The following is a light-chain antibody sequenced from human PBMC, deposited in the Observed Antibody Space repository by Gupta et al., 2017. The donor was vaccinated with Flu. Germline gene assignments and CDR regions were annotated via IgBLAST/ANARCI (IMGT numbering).Light chain of an antibody. CDR1: SGSVSTSYY. V-gene: IGLV8-61*01. Sequence: QPVVTQEPSFSVSPGGTVTLTCALSSGSVSTSYYPSWYQQTPGQAPRTLIYSTNTRSSGVPDRFSGSILENKAALTITGAQADDESDYYCVLYMGSGISVFGGGTKLTVL. J-gene: IGLJ3*02. CDR3: VLYMGSGISV. CDR2: STN.